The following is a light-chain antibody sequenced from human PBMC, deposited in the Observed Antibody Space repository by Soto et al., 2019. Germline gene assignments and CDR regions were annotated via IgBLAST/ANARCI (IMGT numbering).Light chain of an antibody. CDR3: QQYHNWPPSWT. V-gene: IGKV3-15*01. CDR2: XXX. CDR1: LTINTN. J-gene: IGKJ1*01. Sequence: EIVMTQSPATLSVSPGEGATLSCRASLTINTNLTCYQQKPGXAXXXXIXXXXTXXTGITAPFSGSGSGTEFTLAISSLQSEDFAVYYCQQYHNWPPSWTFGLGTKV.